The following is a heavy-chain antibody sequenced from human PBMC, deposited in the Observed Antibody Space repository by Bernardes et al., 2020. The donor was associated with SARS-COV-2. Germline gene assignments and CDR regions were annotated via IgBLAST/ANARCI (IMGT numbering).Heavy chain of an antibody. CDR3: ARSDTWANKNYYSLDV. D-gene: IGHD2-21*02. V-gene: IGHV5-51*01. CDR2: IYPGDSGS. CDR1: GYSFSNYW. Sequence: GESLKISCKASGYSFSNYWIGWVRQMPGKGLEWMGIIYPGDSGSRYSPSFQGQVTISADKSMNTAYLQWSSLKASDTAMYYCARSDTWANKNYYSLDVWGQGTTVIVSS. J-gene: IGHJ6*02.